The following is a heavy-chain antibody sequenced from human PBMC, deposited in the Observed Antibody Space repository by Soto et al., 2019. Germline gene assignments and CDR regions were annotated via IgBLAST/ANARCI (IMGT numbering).Heavy chain of an antibody. CDR1: GFTFSSYA. Sequence: EVQLLESGGGLVQPGGSLRLSCAASGFTFSSYAMSWVRQAPGKGLEWVSAISGSGGSTYYADSVKGRFTISRDNSKKTLYLQMKSLRAEDTAVYYCAKDPGITIFRVVINYMDVWGKGTTVTVSS. CDR3: AKDPGITIFRVVINYMDV. CDR2: ISGSGGST. V-gene: IGHV3-23*01. J-gene: IGHJ6*03. D-gene: IGHD3-3*01.